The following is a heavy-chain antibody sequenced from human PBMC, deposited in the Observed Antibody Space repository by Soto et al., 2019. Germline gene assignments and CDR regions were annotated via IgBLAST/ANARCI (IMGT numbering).Heavy chain of an antibody. V-gene: IGHV1-2*02. CDR2: VNPDSGGT. CDR1: GYTFTSYD. J-gene: IGHJ6*02. CDR3: ARDQMTTVTINDYYGMDV. D-gene: IGHD4-17*01. Sequence: ASVKGSRKASGYTFTSYDIKWGRQATGQGVEWMGWVNPDSGGTNYAQKFQGRVTMTRDSSITTAYMELTGLRSDDTAVYYCARDQMTTVTINDYYGMDVWGQGTTVTVSS.